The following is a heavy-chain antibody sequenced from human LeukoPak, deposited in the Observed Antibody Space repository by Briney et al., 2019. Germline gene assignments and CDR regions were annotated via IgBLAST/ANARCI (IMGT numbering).Heavy chain of an antibody. CDR2: ISYSGSA. J-gene: IGHJ5*02. Sequence: PSETLSLTCAVSGGSVSSGLNKWSWIRQPPGKELEWIGDISYSGSASDNPSLRSRVTISLDTSTNQFSLTLGSVTAADTAVYYCAREAECSGGSCYSYGWFDPWGQGTQVIVSS. CDR1: GGSVSSGLNK. CDR3: AREAECSGGSCYSYGWFDP. D-gene: IGHD2-15*01. V-gene: IGHV4-61*01.